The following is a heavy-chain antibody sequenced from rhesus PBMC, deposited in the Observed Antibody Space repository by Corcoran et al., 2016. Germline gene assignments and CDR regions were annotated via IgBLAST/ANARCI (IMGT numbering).Heavy chain of an antibody. V-gene: IGHV4-173*01. J-gene: IGHJ4*01. CDR3: ARGCSGIGCPLVNIDY. CDR1: GGSISCPS. D-gene: IGHD2-21*01. Sequence: LQLQESGPGLVKPSETRSLTCAVSGGSISCPSWRWIRQPPGKGLEWIGRIFGSGGTIDYNPSLKSRVTLSTDTSKNQFSLKLNSVTAADTAVYYCARGCSGIGCPLVNIDYWGQGVLVTVSS. CDR2: IFGSGGTI.